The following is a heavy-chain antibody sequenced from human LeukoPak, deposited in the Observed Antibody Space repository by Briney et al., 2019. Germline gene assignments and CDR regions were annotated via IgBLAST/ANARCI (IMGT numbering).Heavy chain of an antibody. Sequence: RVASVKVSCKVSGYTLTELSMHWVRQAPGKGLEWVGGFDPEDGETIYAQKFQGRVTMTEGTSTDTAYMELSSLRSEDTAVYYCATPRYNWNDVVQDAFDIWGQGTMVTVSS. J-gene: IGHJ3*02. V-gene: IGHV1-24*01. D-gene: IGHD1-1*01. CDR1: GYTLTELS. CDR2: FDPEDGET. CDR3: ATPRYNWNDVVQDAFDI.